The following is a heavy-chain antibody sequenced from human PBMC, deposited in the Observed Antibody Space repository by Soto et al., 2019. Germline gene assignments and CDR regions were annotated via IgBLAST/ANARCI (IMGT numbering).Heavy chain of an antibody. CDR2: ISGSGGST. V-gene: IGHV3-23*01. J-gene: IGHJ3*02. Sequence: GGSLRLSCAASGFTFSSYAMSWVRQAPGKGLEWVSAISGSGGSTYYADSVKGRFTISRDNSKNTLYLQMNSLRAEDTAVYYCAKDATVYATIAAAEDAFDIWGQGTMVTVSS. CDR1: GFTFSSYA. D-gene: IGHD6-13*01. CDR3: AKDATVYATIAAAEDAFDI.